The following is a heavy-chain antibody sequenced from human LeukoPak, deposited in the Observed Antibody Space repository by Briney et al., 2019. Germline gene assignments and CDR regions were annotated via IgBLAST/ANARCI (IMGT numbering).Heavy chain of an antibody. CDR1: GFTFSSYG. J-gene: IGHJ4*02. Sequence: GGSLRLSCAASGFTFSSYGMHWVRQAPGKGLEWVAVIWYDGSNKYYADSVKGRFTISRDNSKNTLYLQMNSLRAEDTAVYYCAKDRRWGQPDYWGQGTLVTVSS. V-gene: IGHV3-33*06. D-gene: IGHD4-23*01. CDR2: IWYDGSNK. CDR3: AKDRRWGQPDY.